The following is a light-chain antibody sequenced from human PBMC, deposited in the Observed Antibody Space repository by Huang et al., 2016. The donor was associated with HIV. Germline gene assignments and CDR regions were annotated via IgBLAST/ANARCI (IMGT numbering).Light chain of an antibody. CDR2: DAS. Sequence: EIVLTQSPATLSLSPGERATLSYRASQRVSSYLAWYQQKPGQAPRLLIYDASNRATVIPARFSGSGSGTDFTLTISSLEPEDFAVYYCQQRSNWPRMYTFGQGTKLEIK. J-gene: IGKJ2*01. V-gene: IGKV3-11*01. CDR3: QQRSNWPRMYT. CDR1: QRVSSY.